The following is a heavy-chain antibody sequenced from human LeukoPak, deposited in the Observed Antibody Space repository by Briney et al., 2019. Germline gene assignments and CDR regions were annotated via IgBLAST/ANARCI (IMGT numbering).Heavy chain of an antibody. Sequence: GASVKVSCKASGYTFTSYGISWVRQAPGQGLEWMGWISAYNGNTNYAQKLQGRVTMTTDTSTSTAYMELRSLRSDDTAVYYCARDDRIAVAGDAFDIWGQGTMVTVSS. CDR3: ARDDRIAVAGDAFDI. CDR1: GYTFTSYG. CDR2: ISAYNGNT. J-gene: IGHJ3*02. D-gene: IGHD6-19*01. V-gene: IGHV1-18*01.